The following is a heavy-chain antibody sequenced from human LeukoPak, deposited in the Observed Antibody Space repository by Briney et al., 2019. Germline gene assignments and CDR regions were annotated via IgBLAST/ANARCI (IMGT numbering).Heavy chain of an antibody. Sequence: SVKVSCKASGGTFSSYAISWVRQAPGQGLEWMGGIIPIFGTANYAQKFQGRVTITTDESTSTACMELSSLRSEDTAVYYCARSHYDNSAFDIWGQGTMVTVSS. CDR1: GGTFSSYA. CDR3: ARSHYDNSAFDI. CDR2: IIPIFGTA. V-gene: IGHV1-69*05. J-gene: IGHJ3*02. D-gene: IGHD3-16*01.